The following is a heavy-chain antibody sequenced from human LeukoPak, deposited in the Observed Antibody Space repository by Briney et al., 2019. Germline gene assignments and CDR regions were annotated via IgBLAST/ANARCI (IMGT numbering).Heavy chain of an antibody. CDR1: GFTVSSYA. CDR2: ISGSGGST. Sequence: GGSLRLSCAASGFTVSSYAMSWVRQAPGKGLEWVSAISGSGGSTYYADSVKGRFTISRDNSKNTLYLQMNSLRAEDTAVYYCAKDLDSYRSGWNTLDYWGQGTLVTVSS. J-gene: IGHJ4*02. D-gene: IGHD6-19*01. CDR3: AKDLDSYRSGWNTLDY. V-gene: IGHV3-23*01.